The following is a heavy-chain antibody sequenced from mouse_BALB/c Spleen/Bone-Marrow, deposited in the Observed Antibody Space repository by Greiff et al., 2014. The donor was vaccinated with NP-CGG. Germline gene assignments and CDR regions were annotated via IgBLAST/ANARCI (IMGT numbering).Heavy chain of an antibody. Sequence: QVQLKESGAELVRPGASVKLSCKASGYTFTSYWINWVKQRPGQGLEWIGNIYPSDSYTNYNQKFKDKATLTVDKSSSTAYMQLSSPTSEDSAVYYSTTGTRFAYRGQGTLVTVSA. CDR2: IYPSDSYT. V-gene: IGHV1-69*02. J-gene: IGHJ3*01. CDR3: TTGTRFAY. D-gene: IGHD4-1*01. CDR1: GYTFTSYW.